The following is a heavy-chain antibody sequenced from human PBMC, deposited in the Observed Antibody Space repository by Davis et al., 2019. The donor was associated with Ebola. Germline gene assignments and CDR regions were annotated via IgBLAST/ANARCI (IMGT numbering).Heavy chain of an antibody. CDR3: ARGGVAVTTKAWTFDY. CDR1: GGSFSGYY. J-gene: IGHJ4*02. V-gene: IGHV4-34*01. CDR2: INHRGST. D-gene: IGHD4-17*01. Sequence: AGSLRLSCALYGGSFSGYYWSCILQPPGKGLEWIGEINHRGSTNYNPSLKSRLTISVDTSKNQFSLKLTSVTAADTAEYYCARGGVAVTTKAWTFDYWGQGTLVTVSS.